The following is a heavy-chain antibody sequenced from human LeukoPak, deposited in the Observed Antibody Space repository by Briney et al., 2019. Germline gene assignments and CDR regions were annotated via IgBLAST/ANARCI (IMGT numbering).Heavy chain of an antibody. CDR2: INPNSGGT. J-gene: IGHJ4*02. CDR3: AREGDGDYDQHFDY. Sequence: ASVKVSCKASGYTFTGYYMHWVRQAPGQGLEWMGWINPNSGGTNYAQKFQGRVTMTRDTSISTAYMELSRLRSDDTAVYHCAREGDGDYDQHFDYWGQGTLVTVSS. V-gene: IGHV1-2*02. CDR1: GYTFTGYY. D-gene: IGHD4-17*01.